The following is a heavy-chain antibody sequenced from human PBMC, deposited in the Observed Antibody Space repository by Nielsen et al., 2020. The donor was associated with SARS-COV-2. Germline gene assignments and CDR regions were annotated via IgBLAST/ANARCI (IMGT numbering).Heavy chain of an antibody. V-gene: IGHV5-10-1*01. CDR1: GYSFTSRW. Sequence: GESLKISCKGSGYSFTSRWITWVRQMPGKGLEWMGRIDPSDSYVDYSPSFQGHVAISADKSISTAYLQWSSLKASDTAMYYCARYASEYYYYYYMDVWGTGTTVTVPS. CDR2: IDPSDSYV. D-gene: IGHD2-2*01. CDR3: ARYASEYYYYYYMDV. J-gene: IGHJ6*03.